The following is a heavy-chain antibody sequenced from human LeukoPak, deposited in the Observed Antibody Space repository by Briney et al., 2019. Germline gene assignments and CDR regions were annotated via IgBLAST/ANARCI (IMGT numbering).Heavy chain of an antibody. CDR2: FSSSSSYI. D-gene: IGHD2-15*01. J-gene: IGHJ3*02. CDR3: VREYCTGGSCYLTDGFDI. V-gene: IGHV3-21*01. CDR1: GFTFSSYS. Sequence: PGGSLRLPCAASGFTFSSYSMNWVRQAPGKGLEWVSFFSSSSSYIYYADSVKGRFTISRDNAKNSLYLQMNSLRAEDTAVYYCVREYCTGGSCYLTDGFDIWGQGTMVTVSS.